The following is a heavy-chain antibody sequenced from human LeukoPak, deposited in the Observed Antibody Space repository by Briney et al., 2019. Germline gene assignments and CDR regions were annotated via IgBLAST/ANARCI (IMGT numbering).Heavy chain of an antibody. D-gene: IGHD1-26*01. CDR2: IWYDGSNK. CDR3: AGVPGMPDAFDI. Sequence: PGRSLRLSCAASGFTFSSYGMHWVRQAPGKGLEWVAVIWYDGSNKYYADSVKGRFTISRDNSKNTLYLQMNSLRAEDTAVYYCAGVPGMPDAFDIWGQGTMVTVSS. CDR1: GFTFSSYG. V-gene: IGHV3-33*01. J-gene: IGHJ3*02.